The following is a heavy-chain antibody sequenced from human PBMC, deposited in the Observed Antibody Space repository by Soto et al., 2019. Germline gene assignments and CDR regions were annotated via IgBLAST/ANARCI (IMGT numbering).Heavy chain of an antibody. CDR3: ARAAVRGLNTTYYYYYGMDV. D-gene: IGHD3-10*01. V-gene: IGHV4-31*03. Sequence: QVQLQESGPGLVKPSQTLSLTCTVSGGSISSGGYYWSWIRQHPGKGLEWIGYIYYSGSTYYNPSLKSRVTISVDTSKNQFSLKLRSVTAADTAVYYCARAAVRGLNTTYYYYYGMDVWGQGTTVTVSS. CDR2: IYYSGST. CDR1: GGSISSGGYY. J-gene: IGHJ6*02.